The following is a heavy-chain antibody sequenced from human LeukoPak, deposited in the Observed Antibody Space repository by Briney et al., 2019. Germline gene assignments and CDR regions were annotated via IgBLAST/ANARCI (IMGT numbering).Heavy chain of an antibody. J-gene: IGHJ4*02. CDR2: ISSSGSTI. CDR1: RFTFRSYE. V-gene: IGHV3-48*03. Sequence: GGSLRLSCATSRFTFRSYEMNWVRQAPGKGLEWVSYISSSGSTIYYADSVKGRFTISRDNAKNSLYLQMNSLRAEDTAVYYCARDLGFGYYDSSGPEDYFDYWGQGTLVTVAS. CDR3: ARDLGFGYYDSSGPEDYFDY. D-gene: IGHD3-22*01.